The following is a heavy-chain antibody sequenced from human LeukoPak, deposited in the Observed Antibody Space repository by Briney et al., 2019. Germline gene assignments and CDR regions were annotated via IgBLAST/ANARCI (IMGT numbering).Heavy chain of an antibody. J-gene: IGHJ4*02. Sequence: GESLKISCKGSGYSFTSYWIAWVRQMPGKGLEWMGIVYPDDSDTTYSPSFQGQVTISADKSISTAYLHWSSLKASGTAMYYCARRSYHGKEFDYWGRGTLVTVSS. V-gene: IGHV5-51*01. D-gene: IGHD3-10*01. CDR2: VYPDDSDT. CDR3: ARRSYHGKEFDY. CDR1: GYSFTSYW.